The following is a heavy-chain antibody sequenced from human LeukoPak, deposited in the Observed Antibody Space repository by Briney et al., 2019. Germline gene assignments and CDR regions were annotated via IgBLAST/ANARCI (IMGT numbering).Heavy chain of an antibody. J-gene: IGHJ3*02. CDR3: ARDPLDYEHAFDI. CDR2: IYYSGST. V-gene: IGHV4-59*12. Sequence: SETLSLTCTVSGGSISSYYWSWIRQPPGKGLEWIGYIYYSGSTYYNPSLKSRVTISVDTSKNQFSLKLSSVTAADTAVYYCARDPLDYEHAFDIWGQGTMVTVSS. CDR1: GGSISSYY. D-gene: IGHD3-22*01.